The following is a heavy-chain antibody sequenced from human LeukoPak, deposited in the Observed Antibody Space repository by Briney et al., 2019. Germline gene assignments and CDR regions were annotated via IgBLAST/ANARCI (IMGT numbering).Heavy chain of an antibody. CDR3: AREGGGGGYYSDSYGHPHFDC. Sequence: GGSLRLSCAASGFTFSNYWMTWVRQAPGKGLEWVANMKPDGSEEYYVDSVRGRFTVSRDNARNSLYLQMDSLRAEDTAVYYCAREGGGGGYYSDSYGHPHFDCWGPGTLVTVSS. J-gene: IGHJ4*02. CDR2: MKPDGSEE. CDR1: GFTFSNYW. D-gene: IGHD3-22*01. V-gene: IGHV3-7*01.